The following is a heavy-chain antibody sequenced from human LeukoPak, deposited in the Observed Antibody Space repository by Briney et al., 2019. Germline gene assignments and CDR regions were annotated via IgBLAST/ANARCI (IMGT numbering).Heavy chain of an antibody. Sequence: PGGSLRLSCVASGFTFSDYFMSWIRQAPGKGLEWVSYISSSGSVIYYADSVKGRFTISRDNAKNSLYLQMNSLRAEDTAVYYCARAECSGTSCFLDAFDLWGQGTMVTVSS. J-gene: IGHJ3*01. V-gene: IGHV3-11*04. CDR3: ARAECSGTSCFLDAFDL. CDR1: GFTFSDYF. CDR2: ISSSGSVI. D-gene: IGHD2-15*01.